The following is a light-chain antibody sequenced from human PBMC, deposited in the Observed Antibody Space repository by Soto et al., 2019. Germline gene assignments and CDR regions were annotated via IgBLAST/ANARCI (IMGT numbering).Light chain of an antibody. CDR1: QNVLYSSNNKNL. CDR3: QQYYSPPRYT. CDR2: WAS. J-gene: IGKJ2*01. V-gene: IGKV4-1*01. Sequence: DIVMTQSPEYLAVSLGERATINCKSSQNVLYSSNNKNLIAWYQQKPGQPPKLLIYWASTRESGVPDRFSGSGSGRDFALTISSMKAEDVAVYYCQQYYSPPRYTFGQGTRLEIK.